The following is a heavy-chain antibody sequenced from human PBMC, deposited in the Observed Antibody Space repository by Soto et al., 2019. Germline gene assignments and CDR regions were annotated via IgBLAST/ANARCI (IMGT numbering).Heavy chain of an antibody. Sequence: ASVKVSCKASGYTFTGYAMHWVRQAPGQRLEGMGWINAGNGNTKYSQKFQGRVTITRDTPASTAYMELSSRRSEDTAVYYCARGPVYRGAFDIWGQGTMVTVSS. CDR3: ARGPVYRGAFDI. D-gene: IGHD4-4*01. J-gene: IGHJ3*02. V-gene: IGHV1-3*01. CDR2: INAGNGNT. CDR1: GYTFTGYA.